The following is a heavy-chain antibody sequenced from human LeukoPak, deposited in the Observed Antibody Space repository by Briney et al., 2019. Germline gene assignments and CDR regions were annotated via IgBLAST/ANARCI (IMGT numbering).Heavy chain of an antibody. Sequence: GGSLRLSCAASGFTFSSYSMNWVRQAPGKGLEWVSSISSSSSYIYYADSVKGRSTISRDNAKNSLYLQMNSLRAEDTAVYYCARVRCSGGSCYYNYYMDVWGKGTTVTVSS. CDR2: ISSSSSYI. D-gene: IGHD2-15*01. CDR1: GFTFSSYS. V-gene: IGHV3-21*01. CDR3: ARVRCSGGSCYYNYYMDV. J-gene: IGHJ6*03.